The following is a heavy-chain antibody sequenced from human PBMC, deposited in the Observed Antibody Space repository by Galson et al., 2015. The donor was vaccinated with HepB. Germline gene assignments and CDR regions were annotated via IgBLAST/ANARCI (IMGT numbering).Heavy chain of an antibody. Sequence: SLRLSCAVSGFTVSSNFMTWVRRAPGTGLEWVANIKQDGSEKYYVGSVKGRFTISRDNAKNSLYLQMNSLRAEDTAVYYCARDLTSYLYGSSGTKTYYYYGIDV. CDR1: GFTVSSNF. V-gene: IGHV3-7*03. D-gene: IGHD3-22*01. CDR2: IKQDGSEK. J-gene: IGHJ6*01. CDR3: ARDLTSYLYGSSGTKTYYYYGIDV.